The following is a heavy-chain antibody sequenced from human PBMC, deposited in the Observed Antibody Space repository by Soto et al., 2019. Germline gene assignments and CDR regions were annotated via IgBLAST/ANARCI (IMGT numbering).Heavy chain of an antibody. CDR1: GGSISNYD. V-gene: IGHV4-59*12. CDR2: IYYSGST. J-gene: IGHJ5*02. Sequence: SETLSLTCTVSGGSISNYDWSWIRQPPGKGLEWIGYIYYSGSTRYNPSLKSRVTISVDTSKNQFSLRLSSVTAADTAVYYCASFRITLIRGVIRNLAWFDPWGQGTLVTVSS. CDR3: ASFRITLIRGVIRNLAWFDP. D-gene: IGHD3-10*01.